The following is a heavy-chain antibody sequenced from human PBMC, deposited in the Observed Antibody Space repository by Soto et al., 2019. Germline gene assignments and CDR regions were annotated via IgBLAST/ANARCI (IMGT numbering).Heavy chain of an antibody. CDR2: LYYSGST. J-gene: IGHJ4*02. Sequence: PSETLSLTCTVSGGSISSSSYYWGWIRQPPGKGLEWIGSLYYSGSTYYNPSLKSRVSISADTSKNQLSLKLSSVTAADTAVYYCAGRLIASRQYYFDYWGQGTLVTVSS. V-gene: IGHV4-39*01. D-gene: IGHD6-6*01. CDR3: AGRLIASRQYYFDY. CDR1: GGSISSSSYY.